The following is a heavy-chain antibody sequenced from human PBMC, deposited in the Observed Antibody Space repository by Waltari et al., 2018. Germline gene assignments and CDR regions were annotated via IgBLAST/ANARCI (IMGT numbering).Heavy chain of an antibody. D-gene: IGHD3-16*01. V-gene: IGHV1-46*01. CDR3: ASTVGGPPEA. CDR1: GYTFTSYY. Sequence: QVQLVQSGAEVKKPGASVKVSCKASGYTFTSYYMHWVRQAPGKGLEWMGIINPSGGSTSYAQKFQGRVTMTRDTSTSTGYMELSSLRSEDTAVYYCASTVGGPPEAWGQGTMVTVSS. CDR2: INPSGGST. J-gene: IGHJ3*01.